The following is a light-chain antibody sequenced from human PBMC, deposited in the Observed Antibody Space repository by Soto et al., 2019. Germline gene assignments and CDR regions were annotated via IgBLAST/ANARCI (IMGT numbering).Light chain of an antibody. J-gene: IGKJ2*01. CDR3: QQYNSYYTCYT. Sequence: DIQMTQSPSTLSASVGDRVTITCRASQSISSWLAWYQQKPGKAPKLLIYDASSLESGVPSRFSGSGSGTECTLTTRSLQRLDSETYDSQQYNSYYTCYTFGQGTKLEIK. V-gene: IGKV1-5*01. CDR1: QSISSW. CDR2: DAS.